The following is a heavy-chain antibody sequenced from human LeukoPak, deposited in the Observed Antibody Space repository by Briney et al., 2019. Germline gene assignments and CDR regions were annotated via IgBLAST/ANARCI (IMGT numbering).Heavy chain of an antibody. CDR1: GYTFTGYY. V-gene: IGHV1-2*02. J-gene: IGHJ4*02. D-gene: IGHD2-15*01. CDR3: ATVYCSGGSCYSWALDY. CDR2: INPNSGGT. Sequence: ASVKVSCKASGYTFTGYYMHWVRQAPGQGLVWMGWINPNSGGTNYAQKFQGRVTMTRDTSISTAYMELSRLRSDDTAVYYCATVYCSGGSCYSWALDYWGQGTPVTVSS.